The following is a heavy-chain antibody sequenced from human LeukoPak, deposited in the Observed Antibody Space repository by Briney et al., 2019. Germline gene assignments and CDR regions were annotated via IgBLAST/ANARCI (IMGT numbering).Heavy chain of an antibody. CDR1: GYIFTDFL. J-gene: IGHJ6*02. CDR2: INPNNGDT. D-gene: IGHD4-17*01. CDR3: ARGTTVTSDYHYFGMDV. Sequence: ASVKVSCKASGYIFTDFLMHWVRQAPGQGLEWMGWINPNNGDTNYAQKFQGRVTMTRDTSISTAYMELSRLRSDDTAVYYCARGTTVTSDYHYFGMDVWGQGTTVTVPS. V-gene: IGHV1-2*02.